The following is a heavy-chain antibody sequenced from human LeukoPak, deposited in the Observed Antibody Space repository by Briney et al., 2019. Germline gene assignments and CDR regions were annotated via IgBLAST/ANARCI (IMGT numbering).Heavy chain of an antibody. V-gene: IGHV4-61*01. CDR3: ARDKVGATGDAFDI. D-gene: IGHD1-26*01. Sequence: PSETLSLTCTVSGGSISSSSYYWSWIRQPPGKGLEWIGYIYYSGSTNYNPSLKSRVTISVDTSKNQFSLKLSSVTAADTAVYYCARDKVGATGDAFDIWGQGTMVTVSS. J-gene: IGHJ3*02. CDR1: GGSISSSSYY. CDR2: IYYSGST.